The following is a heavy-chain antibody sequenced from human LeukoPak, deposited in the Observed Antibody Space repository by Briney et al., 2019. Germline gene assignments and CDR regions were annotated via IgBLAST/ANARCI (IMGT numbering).Heavy chain of an antibody. J-gene: IGHJ6*02. Sequence: GGSLRLSCAASGFTFSRYNMNWVRQAPGKGLEWVANIKHDGSEKYYVGSVKGRFTISRDNAKNSLYLQMNSLRAEDTAVYYCARDLMDYDVSTGLHHYYMDVWGQGTTVTVSS. CDR3: ARDLMDYDVSTGLHHYYMDV. CDR1: GFTFSRYN. CDR2: IKHDGSEK. V-gene: IGHV3-7*01. D-gene: IGHD3-9*01.